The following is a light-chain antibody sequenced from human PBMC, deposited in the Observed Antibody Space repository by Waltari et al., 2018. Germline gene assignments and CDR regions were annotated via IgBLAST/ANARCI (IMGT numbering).Light chain of an antibody. V-gene: IGKV1-33*01. CDR2: DAS. Sequence: DIQMTQSPSSLSAYVGDRVTITCQASQYISKWLNWYQHKPGKAPKLLIYDASNLQTGVPSRFSGSGSGTSFTFTITALQPEDVATYYCQQYDSLPYIFGQGTKLEIK. J-gene: IGKJ2*01. CDR1: QYISKW. CDR3: QQYDSLPYI.